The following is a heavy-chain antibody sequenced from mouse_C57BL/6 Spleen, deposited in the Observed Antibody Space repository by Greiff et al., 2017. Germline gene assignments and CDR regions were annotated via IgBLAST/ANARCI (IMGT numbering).Heavy chain of an antibody. Sequence: QVQLQQPGAELVKPGASVKLSCKASGYTFTSYWMHWVKQRPGRGLEWIGRIDPNSGGTKYNEKFKSKATLTVDKPSRTAYMQLSSLTSEDSAVYYCARGDLAQFITTVVATDYFDYWGQGTTLTVSS. CDR2: IDPNSGGT. CDR3: ARGDLAQFITTVVATDYFDY. V-gene: IGHV1-72*01. D-gene: IGHD1-1*01. J-gene: IGHJ2*01. CDR1: GYTFTSYW.